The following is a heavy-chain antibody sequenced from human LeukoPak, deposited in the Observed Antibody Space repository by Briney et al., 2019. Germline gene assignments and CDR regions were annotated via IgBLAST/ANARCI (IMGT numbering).Heavy chain of an antibody. V-gene: IGHV4-39*01. J-gene: IGHJ5*02. D-gene: IGHD3-22*01. CDR3: ARLYYDSRGYYWFDP. CDR1: GGSISSYY. Sequence: PSETLSFTCTVSGGSISSYYWGWIRQPPGRGLEWIGSVYYSGSTYSNPSLKSRVTVSVDTSKNQFSLRLYSVTAADTAVYYCARLYYDSRGYYWFDPWGQGTLVTVSS. CDR2: VYYSGST.